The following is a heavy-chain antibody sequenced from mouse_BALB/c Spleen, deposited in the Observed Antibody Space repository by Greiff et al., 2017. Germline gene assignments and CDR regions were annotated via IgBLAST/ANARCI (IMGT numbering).Heavy chain of an antibody. CDR2: ISYSGST. J-gene: IGHJ4*01. Sequence: DVKLQESGPGLVKPSQSLSLTCTVTGYSITSDYAWNWIRQFPGNKLEWMGYISYSGSTSYNPSLKSRISITRDTSKNQFFLQLNSVTTEDTATYYCARAGAYYYYAMDYWGQGTSVTVSS. D-gene: IGHD1-1*01. CDR3: ARAGAYYYYAMDY. V-gene: IGHV3-2*02. CDR1: GYSITSDYA.